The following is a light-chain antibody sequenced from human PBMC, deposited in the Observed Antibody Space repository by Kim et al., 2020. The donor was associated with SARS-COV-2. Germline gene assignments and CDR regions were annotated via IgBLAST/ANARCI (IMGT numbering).Light chain of an antibody. CDR2: EVS. CDR1: RSDVGGYNY. CDR3: SSYAGSNNLV. Sequence: GHSVTISCTGTRSDVGGYNYVSWYQQHPGKAPKLMIYEVSKRPSGVPDRFSGSKSGNTASLTVSGLQAEDEADYYCSSYAGSNNLVFGGGTQLTVL. J-gene: IGLJ2*01. V-gene: IGLV2-8*01.